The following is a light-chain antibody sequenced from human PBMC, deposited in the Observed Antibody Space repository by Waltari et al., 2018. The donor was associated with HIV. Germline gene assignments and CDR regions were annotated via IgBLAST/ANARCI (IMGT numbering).Light chain of an antibody. Sequence: SYELTQPPSVSVSPGQTASITCSGDKLDAKYAYSYPQKPAQSPVLIIYQDTKRPSGSPERFSGSNSGNTATLTISWTQAMDEADYYCQAWDTRNVVFGGGTKLTVL. CDR1: KLDAKY. V-gene: IGLV3-1*01. CDR2: QDT. J-gene: IGLJ2*01. CDR3: QAWDTRNVV.